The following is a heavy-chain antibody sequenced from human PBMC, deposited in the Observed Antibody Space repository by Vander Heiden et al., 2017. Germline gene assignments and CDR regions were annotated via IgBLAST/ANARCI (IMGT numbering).Heavy chain of an antibody. CDR2: MDPKTGKT. CDR3: ARYCSSASCYKFDY. Sequence: QVQLVQSGAEVKRPGASVRVSCKASGYSVSDYEINWVRLAAGQGLEWVGWMDPKTGKTGYAPKLQGRVTMTRDISINTAYMELSSLRSEDTAVYYCARYCSSASCYKFDYWGQGTLVTVSS. V-gene: IGHV1-8*01. J-gene: IGHJ4*02. CDR1: GYSVSDYE. D-gene: IGHD2-2*01.